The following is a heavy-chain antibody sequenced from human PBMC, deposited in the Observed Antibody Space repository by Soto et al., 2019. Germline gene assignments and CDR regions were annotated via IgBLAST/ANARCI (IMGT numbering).Heavy chain of an antibody. CDR1: GFSFSRGDYY. Sequence: SSETLSLTCTVSGFSFSRGDYYWSWIRQPPGKGLEWIGYIYYSGSSYYNPSLKSRVTISVDTSKNQFSLKLSSVTAADTAVYYCAREKGYSSSRGLYYYYGMDGWGQGTTVTVSS. CDR3: AREKGYSSSRGLYYYYGMDG. J-gene: IGHJ6*02. V-gene: IGHV4-30-4*01. D-gene: IGHD6-13*01. CDR2: IYYSGSS.